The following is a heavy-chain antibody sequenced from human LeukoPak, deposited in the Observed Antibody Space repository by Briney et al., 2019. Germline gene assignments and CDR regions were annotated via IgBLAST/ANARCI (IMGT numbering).Heavy chain of an antibody. J-gene: IGHJ4*02. CDR3: ASGFAAAGHGSIDY. CDR2: IYYSGST. D-gene: IGHD6-13*01. V-gene: IGHV4-59*08. Sequence: SETLSLTCTVSGGSISSYYWSWIRQPPGKGLEWIGYIYYSGSTNYNPSLRSRVTISVDTSKNQFSLKLSSVTAADTAVYYCASGFAAAGHGSIDYWGQGTLVTVSS. CDR1: GGSISSYY.